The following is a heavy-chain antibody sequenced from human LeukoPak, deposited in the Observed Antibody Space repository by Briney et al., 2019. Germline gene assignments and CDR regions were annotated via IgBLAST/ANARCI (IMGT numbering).Heavy chain of an antibody. CDR3: ARDRDGDEDFDY. J-gene: IGHJ4*02. CDR1: GGSISNRSYY. V-gene: IGHV3-11*06. CDR2: TSVNGAVT. Sequence: LSLTCTVSGGSISNRSYYWGWVRRAPGKGLEWLSHTSVNGAVTTYADSVKGRFTISSDTAKNSLYLQLNSLTVGDTAMYYCARDRDGDEDFDYWGRGTLVTVSS. D-gene: IGHD4-17*01.